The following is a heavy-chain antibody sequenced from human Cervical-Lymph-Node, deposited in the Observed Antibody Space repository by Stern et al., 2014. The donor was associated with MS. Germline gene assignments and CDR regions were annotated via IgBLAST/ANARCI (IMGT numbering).Heavy chain of an antibody. Sequence: VQLVESGAEVRKPGASVKISCQASGYTFSNFNIYWVRQAPGQGLQWMGVVKPSDGRAGYAEKFQGRLTLTSDTSTSTAYMELSSLTSEDTAVYYCHRGVTTWGQGTLITVSS. J-gene: IGHJ4*02. CDR1: GYTFSNFN. CDR3: HRGVTT. CDR2: VKPSDGRA. V-gene: IGHV1-46*03. D-gene: IGHD4-11*01.